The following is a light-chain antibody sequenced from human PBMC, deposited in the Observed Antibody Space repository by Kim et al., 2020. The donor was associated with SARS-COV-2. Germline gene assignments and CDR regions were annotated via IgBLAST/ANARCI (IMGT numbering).Light chain of an antibody. Sequence: CPGERATHSCRASRSVSSSYLAWYQQKPGQAPRLLIYGASSRATGIPDRFSGSGSGTDFTLTISKLEPEDFAVYYCQHYGNSPTTFGQGTKVDIK. CDR1: RSVSSSY. CDR3: QHYGNSPTT. J-gene: IGKJ1*01. V-gene: IGKV3-20*01. CDR2: GAS.